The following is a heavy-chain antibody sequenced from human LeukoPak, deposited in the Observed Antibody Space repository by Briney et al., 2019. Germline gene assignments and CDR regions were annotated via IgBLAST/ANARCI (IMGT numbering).Heavy chain of an antibody. CDR3: AKDQILAVAGIFDY. CDR1: GFTFSSYG. D-gene: IGHD6-19*01. J-gene: IGHJ4*02. CDR2: IRYDGSNK. V-gene: IGHV3-30*02. Sequence: GGSLRLSCAASGFTFSSYGMHWVRQAPGKGLEWVAFIRYDGSNKYYADSVKGRFTISRDNSKNTLYLQMNSLRAEDTAVYYCAKDQILAVAGIFDYWSQGTLVTVSS.